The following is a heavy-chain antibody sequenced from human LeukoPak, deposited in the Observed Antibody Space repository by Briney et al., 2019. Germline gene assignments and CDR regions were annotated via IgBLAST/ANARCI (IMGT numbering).Heavy chain of an antibody. CDR2: INWNGGST. J-gene: IGHJ6*03. CDR3: AREGDPPFVVPAAMGYYYYYYMDV. CDR1: GLTFDDYG. D-gene: IGHD2-2*01. V-gene: IGHV3-20*04. Sequence: GGSLRLSCAASGLTFDDYGMSWVRQAPGKELEWVSGINWNGGSTGYADSVKGRFTISRDNAKNSLYLQMNSLRAEDTALYYCAREGDPPFVVPAAMGYYYYYYMDVWGKGTTVTVSS.